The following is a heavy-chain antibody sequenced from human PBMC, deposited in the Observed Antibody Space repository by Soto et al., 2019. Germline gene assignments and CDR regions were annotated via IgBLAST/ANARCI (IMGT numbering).Heavy chain of an antibody. Sequence: EVPLLESGGGLVQPGGSLRLSCAASGFTFSSHAMTWVRQAPGKGLEYVSAISGRGDSTYYADSVKGRFTISRDNSKNTLYLQMISLRAEDAAVYYCANDYWGQGTLVIVSS. CDR1: GFTFSSHA. V-gene: IGHV3-23*01. J-gene: IGHJ4*02. CDR3: ANDY. CDR2: ISGRGDST.